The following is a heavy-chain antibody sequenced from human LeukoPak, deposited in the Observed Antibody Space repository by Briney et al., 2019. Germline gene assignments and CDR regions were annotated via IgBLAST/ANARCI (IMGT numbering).Heavy chain of an antibody. CDR1: GGSISSYY. CDR2: IYYSGST. V-gene: IGHV4-59*12. Sequence: SETLSLTCTVSGGSISSYYWSWIRQPPGKGLEWIGYIYYSGSTNYNPSLKSRVTTSVDTSKNQFSLKLSSVTAADTAVYYCAREAPDSSGFETPPPIAFDIWGQGTMVTVSS. CDR3: AREAPDSSGFETPPPIAFDI. D-gene: IGHD3-22*01. J-gene: IGHJ3*02.